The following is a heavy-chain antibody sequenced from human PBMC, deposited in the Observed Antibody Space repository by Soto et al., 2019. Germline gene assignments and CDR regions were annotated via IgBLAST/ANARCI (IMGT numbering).Heavy chain of an antibody. D-gene: IGHD3-10*01. CDR2: INPKFGDT. J-gene: IGHJ6*02. V-gene: IGHV1-2*02. Sequence: QVQLVQSGAEVKEPGDSVRVSCEASGYTFTAYYIHWVRQAPGQGLEWMGWINPKFGDTTYAQDFQGRLTLTRDMSINTVYMDLSRLTSDDTAIYYCARNMDYYYGPGSGNGHGVWGQGTTVSVFS. CDR3: ARNMDYYYGPGSGNGHGV. CDR1: GYTFTAYY.